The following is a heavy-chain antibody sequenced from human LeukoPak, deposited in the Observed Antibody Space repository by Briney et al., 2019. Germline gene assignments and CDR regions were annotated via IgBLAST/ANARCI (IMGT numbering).Heavy chain of an antibody. CDR1: GGTFNSYA. Sequence: ASVKVSCKASGGTFNSYAINWVRQAPGQGLEWMGRIIPILGITNYAQKFQGRVTITADRSTSTANMELSSLRSDDTGEYYCARDRAAAGPDALDVWGQGTKVIVSS. V-gene: IGHV1-69*04. J-gene: IGHJ3*01. CDR3: ARDRAAAGPDALDV. D-gene: IGHD6-13*01. CDR2: IIPILGIT.